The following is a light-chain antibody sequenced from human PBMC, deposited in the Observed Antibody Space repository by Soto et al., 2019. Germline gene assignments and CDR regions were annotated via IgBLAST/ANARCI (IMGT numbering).Light chain of an antibody. J-gene: IGKJ1*01. V-gene: IGKV1-39*01. Sequence: DIQMTQSPSSLSASVGDRFTITCRASQSISSYLNWYQQKPGKAPKLLIYPASSLQSGVPSKFSGSGSGTEFTLTISSLQSEDFAVYYCQQYHNWWTFGQGTKVDIK. CDR1: QSISSY. CDR3: QQYHNWWT. CDR2: PAS.